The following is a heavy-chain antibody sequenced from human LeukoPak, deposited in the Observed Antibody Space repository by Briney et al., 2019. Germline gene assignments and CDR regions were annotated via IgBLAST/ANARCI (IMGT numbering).Heavy chain of an antibody. CDR1: GYTFTSYG. CDR2: ISAYNGNT. Sequence: RASVKVSCKASGYTFTSYGISWVRQAPGQGLEWMGWISAYNGNTNYAQKLQGRVTMTTDTSTSTAYMELRSLRSDDTAVYYCARAGGYYGSGSTGRMDVWGKGTTVTISS. V-gene: IGHV1-18*01. CDR3: ARAGGYYGSGSTGRMDV. D-gene: IGHD3-10*01. J-gene: IGHJ6*04.